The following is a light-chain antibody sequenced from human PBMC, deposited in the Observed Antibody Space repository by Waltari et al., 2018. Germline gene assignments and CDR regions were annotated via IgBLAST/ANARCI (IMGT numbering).Light chain of an antibody. V-gene: IGKV4-1*01. CDR3: QQCSTTPLT. CDR1: LSVLHSSNNRDQ. CDR2: WAS. J-gene: IGKJ4*01. Sequence: IVMTPSPAPMAGSRVERDNINWTSSLSVLHSSNNRDQLAWYQQKPGQPPKLLISWASTRESGVPDRFRGSGSGTDFTLTISSLQVEDVAVYYCQQCSTTPLTFGGGTKVEIK.